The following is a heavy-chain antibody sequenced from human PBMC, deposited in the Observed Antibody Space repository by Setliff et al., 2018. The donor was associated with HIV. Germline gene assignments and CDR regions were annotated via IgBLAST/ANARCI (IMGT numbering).Heavy chain of an antibody. CDR3: ARDRHSSGLGSYGP. V-gene: IGHV4-4*07. CDR2: IYNSGTT. Sequence: SETLSLTCTISGGSFSSYYWSWVRQPAGRGLEWIGRIYNSGTTNYNPSLKSRVTMSVDTSKNQFSLKLTSVTAADTAVYYCARDRHSSGLGSYGPWGPGILVTVSA. CDR1: GGSFSSYY. J-gene: IGHJ5*02. D-gene: IGHD3-10*01.